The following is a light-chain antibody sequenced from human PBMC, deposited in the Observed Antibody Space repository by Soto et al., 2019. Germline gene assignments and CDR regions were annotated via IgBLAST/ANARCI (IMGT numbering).Light chain of an antibody. CDR3: QQYNNWPPWP. CDR1: QSVSNN. Sequence: ILMTQSPATLSVSPGERATLSCRASQSVSNNLAWYQQKPGQAPRLLIYDASTRATGIPARLSGSGSGTEFTLTVSGLQSEDFAVYYCQQYNNWPPWPFGQGTQVEIK. J-gene: IGKJ1*01. V-gene: IGKV3-15*01. CDR2: DAS.